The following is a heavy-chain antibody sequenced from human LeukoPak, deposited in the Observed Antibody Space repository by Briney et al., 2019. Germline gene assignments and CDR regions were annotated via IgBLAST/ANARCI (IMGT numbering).Heavy chain of an antibody. CDR2: ISSAGDNT. CDR3: ARDLAVS. CDR1: GFTFNTFA. V-gene: IGHV3-23*01. J-gene: IGHJ4*02. Sequence: GGSLRLSCAAAGFTFNTFAMSWVRQAPGKGLEWVSSISSAGDNTYSADSVKGRFTISRDNSKNTLVLQMTSLRADDTAVYYCARDLAVSWGQGTLVTVSS.